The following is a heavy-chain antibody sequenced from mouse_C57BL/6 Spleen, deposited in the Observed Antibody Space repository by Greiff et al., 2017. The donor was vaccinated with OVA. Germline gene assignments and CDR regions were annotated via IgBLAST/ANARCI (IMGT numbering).Heavy chain of an antibody. CDR1: GYTFTDYE. CDR2: IDPETGGT. Sequence: QVHLKQSGAELVRPGASVTLSCKASGYTFTDYEMHWVKQTPVHGLEWIGAIDPETGGTAYNQKFKGKAILTADKSSSTAYMELRSLTSEDSAVYYCTRYFAYWGQGTLVTVSA. V-gene: IGHV1-15*01. J-gene: IGHJ3*01. CDR3: TRYFAY.